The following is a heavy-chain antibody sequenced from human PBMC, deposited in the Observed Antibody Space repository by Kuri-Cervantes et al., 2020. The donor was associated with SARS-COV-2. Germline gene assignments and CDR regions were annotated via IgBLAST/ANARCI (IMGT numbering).Heavy chain of an antibody. CDR1: GGSISSSSYY. CDR3: ARATTHYDFWSGYSFDY. J-gene: IGHJ4*02. D-gene: IGHD3-3*01. Sequence: SETLSLTCTVSGGSISSSSYYWGWIRQPPGTGLEWIGSIYYRGSTYYNPSLKSRVTISVDTSKNQFSLKLSSVTAADTAVYYCARATTHYDFWSGYSFDYWGQGTLVTVSS. V-gene: IGHV4-39*01. CDR2: IYYRGST.